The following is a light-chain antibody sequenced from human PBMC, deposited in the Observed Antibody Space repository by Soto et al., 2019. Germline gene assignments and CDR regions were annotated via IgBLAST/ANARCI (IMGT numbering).Light chain of an antibody. J-gene: IGKJ5*01. Sequence: EIVLTQSPGTLSLSPGERATLSCRASQSVSSSYLAWYQQRPGQAPRLLIYGASSRATGIPDRFSGSGSGTDFTLTISRLDPEDFAVYYCQQYGGSMTFGQGTRLEIE. V-gene: IGKV3-20*01. CDR1: QSVSSSY. CDR3: QQYGGSMT. CDR2: GAS.